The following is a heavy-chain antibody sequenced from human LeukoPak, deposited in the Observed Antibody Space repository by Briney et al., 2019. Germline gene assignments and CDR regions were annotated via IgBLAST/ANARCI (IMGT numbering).Heavy chain of an antibody. CDR1: GGTFSSYA. V-gene: IGHV1-69*05. Sequence: ASVKVSCKASGGTFSSYAISWVRQAPGQGLEWMGGIIPIFGTANYAQKFQGRVTITTDESTSTAYMELSSLRSGDTAVYYCARVGLISSRNPFDYWGQGTLVTVSS. J-gene: IGHJ4*02. CDR2: IIPIFGTA. D-gene: IGHD3-16*02. CDR3: ARVGLISSRNPFDY.